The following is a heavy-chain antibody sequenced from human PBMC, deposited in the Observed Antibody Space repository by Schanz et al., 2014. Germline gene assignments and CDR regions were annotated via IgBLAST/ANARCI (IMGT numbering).Heavy chain of an antibody. CDR3: ARAHGNDWDGEGFDY. Sequence: QVQLLQFGGGVVQPGRSLRLSCAASGFAFSVYGMHWVRQAPGKGPEWVAVIWSDGSTKYYADSVKGRFTISRDNSKNALYLQMNGLRADSTAVYDGARAHGNDWDGEGFDYWGQGTQVTVSS. J-gene: IGHJ4*02. CDR2: IWSDGSTK. CDR1: GFAFSVYG. D-gene: IGHD3-10*01. V-gene: IGHV3-33*01.